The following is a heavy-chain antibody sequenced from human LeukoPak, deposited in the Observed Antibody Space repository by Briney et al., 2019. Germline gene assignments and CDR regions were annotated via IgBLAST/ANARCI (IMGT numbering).Heavy chain of an antibody. Sequence: GGSLRLSCAASGFTFTNYAMIWVRLAPGRGLEWVSAIPVSNSPYYGDSVKGRFTISRDNAKNSLYLQMNSLRAEDTAVYYCAKNGYSSSWNDYWGQGTLVTVSS. CDR2: IPVSNSP. J-gene: IGHJ4*02. V-gene: IGHV3-69-1*01. D-gene: IGHD6-13*01. CDR3: AKNGYSSSWNDY. CDR1: GFTFTNYA.